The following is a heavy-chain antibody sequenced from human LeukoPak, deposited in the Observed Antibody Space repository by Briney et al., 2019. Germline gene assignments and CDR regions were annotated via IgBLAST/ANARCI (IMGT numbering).Heavy chain of an antibody. CDR2: IIPIFGTA. D-gene: IGHD6-13*01. V-gene: IGHV1-69*13. CDR1: GGTFSSYA. J-gene: IGHJ4*02. Sequence: GASVKVSCKASGGTFSSYAISWVRQAPGQGLEWMGGIIPIFGTANYAQKFQGRVTITADESTSTAYMELSSLRSEDTAVYYCAKGMWQQLVRVNFDYWGQGTLVTVSS. CDR3: AKGMWQQLVRVNFDY.